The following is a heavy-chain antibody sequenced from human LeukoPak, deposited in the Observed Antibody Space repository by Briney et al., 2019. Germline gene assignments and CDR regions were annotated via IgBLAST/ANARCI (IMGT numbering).Heavy chain of an antibody. CDR1: GFTFSSYN. D-gene: IGHD2-15*01. J-gene: IGHJ6*03. Sequence: PGGSLRLSCAASGFTFSSYNMNWVRQAPGKGLEWVSYISSSSSTTSYADSVKGRFTISRDNAKNSLFLEMNSLRAEDTAVYYCAKGKVVAATRYYMDVWGKGTTVTVSS. CDR2: ISSSSSTT. V-gene: IGHV3-48*01. CDR3: AKGKVVAATRYYMDV.